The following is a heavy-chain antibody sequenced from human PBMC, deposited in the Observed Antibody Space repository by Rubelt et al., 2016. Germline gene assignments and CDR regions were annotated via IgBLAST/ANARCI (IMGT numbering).Heavy chain of an antibody. J-gene: IGHJ4*02. D-gene: IGHD1-26*01. CDR3: ARETSYYYVEN. V-gene: IGHV3-23*01. Sequence: GESLRLSCAASGFPFSTYAMSWVRQAPGKGLEWVSGISGSGGDTFYADSVKGRFTISRDNSRNTLYLQMNSLRVEDTAVYYCARETSYYYVENWGQGTLVSVSS. CDR2: ISGSGGDT. CDR1: GFPFSTYA.